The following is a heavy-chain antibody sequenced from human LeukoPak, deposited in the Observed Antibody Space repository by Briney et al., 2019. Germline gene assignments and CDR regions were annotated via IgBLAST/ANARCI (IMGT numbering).Heavy chain of an antibody. D-gene: IGHD5/OR15-5a*01. J-gene: IGHJ3*02. Sequence: SETLSLTCTVSGASISSSDYYWGWIRQPPGKGLEWIGSISYSGSTYYNPSLKSRVTISVDTSKNQFSLKLSSVTAADTAVYYCARESSTPTDAFDIWGQGTMVTVSS. CDR1: GASISSSDYY. V-gene: IGHV4-39*02. CDR3: ARESSTPTDAFDI. CDR2: ISYSGST.